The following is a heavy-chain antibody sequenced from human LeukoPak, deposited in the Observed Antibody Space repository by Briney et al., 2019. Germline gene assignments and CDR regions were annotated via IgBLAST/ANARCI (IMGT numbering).Heavy chain of an antibody. Sequence: GRSLRLSCAASGFTFSRHGMHWVRQAPGKGLEWVAVIGDTGRAKYYADSVKGRFTTSRDNSKNTLYLEMNSLRYEDTALYYCAKEGAWGNWYFDLWGRGALVTVSS. D-gene: IGHD3-16*01. CDR2: IGDTGRAK. CDR1: GFTFSRHG. V-gene: IGHV3-30*18. CDR3: AKEGAWGNWYFDL. J-gene: IGHJ2*01.